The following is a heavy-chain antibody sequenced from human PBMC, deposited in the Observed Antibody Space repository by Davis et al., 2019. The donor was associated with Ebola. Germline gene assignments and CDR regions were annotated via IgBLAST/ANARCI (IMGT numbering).Heavy chain of an antibody. CDR2: ISAYNGNT. CDR1: GYTFTSYG. D-gene: IGHD1-26*01. J-gene: IGHJ4*02. Sequence: AASVKVSCKASGYTFTSYGISWVRQAPGQGLEWMGWISAYNGNTNYAQKLQGRVTMTTDTSTSTAYMELRSLRSDDTAVYYCARDSWGFGIGETAGWGQGTLVTVSS. V-gene: IGHV1-18*01. CDR3: ARDSWGFGIGETAG.